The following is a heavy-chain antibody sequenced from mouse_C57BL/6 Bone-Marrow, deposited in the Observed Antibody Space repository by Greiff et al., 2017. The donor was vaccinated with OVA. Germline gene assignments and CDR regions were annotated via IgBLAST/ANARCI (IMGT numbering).Heavy chain of an antibody. J-gene: IGHJ3*01. Sequence: VKLQQPGAELVKPGASVKLSCKASGYTFTSYWMQWVKQRPGQGLAWIGEIDPSDSYTNYNQKFKGKATLTVDTSSSTAYMQLSSLTSEDSAVYYCARWGNWAWFAYWGQGTLVTVSA. V-gene: IGHV1-50*01. CDR1: GYTFTSYW. CDR2: IDPSDSYT. CDR3: ARWGNWAWFAY. D-gene: IGHD4-1*01.